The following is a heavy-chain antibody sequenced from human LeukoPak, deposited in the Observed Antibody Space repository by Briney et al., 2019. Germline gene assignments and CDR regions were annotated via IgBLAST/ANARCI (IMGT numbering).Heavy chain of an antibody. CDR2: IYSGGST. J-gene: IGHJ4*02. CDR1: GFTVSSNY. D-gene: IGHD3-16*01. CDR3: AADGGPVFEY. V-gene: IGHV3-53*01. Sequence: PGGSLRLSCAASGFTVSSNYMNWVRQAPGKGLEWVSVIYSGGSTYYADSVKGRFTISRDNAKNSLYLQMNSLRAEDTAVYYCAADGGPVFEYWGQGILVTVSS.